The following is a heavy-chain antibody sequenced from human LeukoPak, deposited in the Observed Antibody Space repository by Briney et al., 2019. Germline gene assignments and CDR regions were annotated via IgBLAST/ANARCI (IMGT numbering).Heavy chain of an antibody. J-gene: IGHJ6*03. CDR3: ARETYYYDSSGYQYYMDV. Sequence: ASVKVSCKASGYTFTSYGISWVRQAPGQGLEWMGWISAYNGNTNYAQKLQGRVTMTTDTSTSTAYMELRSLRSDDTAVYYCARETYYYDSSGYQYYMDVWGKGTTVTVSS. V-gene: IGHV1-18*01. CDR2: ISAYNGNT. CDR1: GYTFTSYG. D-gene: IGHD3-22*01.